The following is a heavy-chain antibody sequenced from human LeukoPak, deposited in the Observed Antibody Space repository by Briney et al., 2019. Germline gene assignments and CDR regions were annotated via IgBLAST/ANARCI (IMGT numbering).Heavy chain of an antibody. Sequence: SETLSLTCTVSGASISSNSYYWGWIRQPPGKGLEWIGSIYFSGSTYYNPSLKSRVTISVDTSKNQFSLKLSSVTAADTAVYYCARGAGIWFDPWGQGTLVTVSS. CDR3: ARGAGIWFDP. D-gene: IGHD1-1*01. V-gene: IGHV4-39*07. CDR1: GASISSNSYY. J-gene: IGHJ5*02. CDR2: IYFSGST.